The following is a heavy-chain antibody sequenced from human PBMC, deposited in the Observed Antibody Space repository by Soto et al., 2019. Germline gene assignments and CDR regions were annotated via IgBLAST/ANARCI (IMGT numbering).Heavy chain of an antibody. Sequence: SVKVSCKASGGTFSSYAISWVRQAPGQGLEWMGGIIPIFGTANYAQKFQGRVTITADESTSTAYMELSSLRSEDTAVYYCARGYSSSWWGDYYYGMDVWGQGTTVTVSS. D-gene: IGHD6-13*01. V-gene: IGHV1-69*13. CDR1: GGTFSSYA. CDR3: ARGYSSSWWGDYYYGMDV. CDR2: IIPIFGTA. J-gene: IGHJ6*02.